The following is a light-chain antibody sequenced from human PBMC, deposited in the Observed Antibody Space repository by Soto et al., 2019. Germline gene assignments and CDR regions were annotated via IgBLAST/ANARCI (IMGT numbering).Light chain of an antibody. CDR1: QLVSSNF. CDR2: GAS. V-gene: IGKV3-20*01. J-gene: IGKJ1*01. Sequence: ASTQSPGTVSLSPGERATLSCRASQLVSSNFLAGYQQKPGQAPRLPIYGASDRATGIPDRFTGSGSGTDFTLSISRVEPEDFAVYYCQQYGNSPQTFGQGTKVDI. CDR3: QQYGNSPQT.